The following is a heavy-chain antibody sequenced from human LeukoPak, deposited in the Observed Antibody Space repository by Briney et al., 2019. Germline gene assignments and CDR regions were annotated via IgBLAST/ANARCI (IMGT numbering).Heavy chain of an antibody. V-gene: IGHV3-11*01. CDR3: ASIVIGYDSSGYYTTPFDY. CDR2: ISSSGSTI. Sequence: GGSLRLSCAASGFTVSSNYMSWVRQAPGKGLEWVSYISSSGSTIYYADSVKGRFTISRDNAKNSLYLQMNSLRAEDTAVYYCASIVIGYDSSGYYTTPFDYWGQGTLVTVSS. D-gene: IGHD3-22*01. CDR1: GFTVSSNY. J-gene: IGHJ4*02.